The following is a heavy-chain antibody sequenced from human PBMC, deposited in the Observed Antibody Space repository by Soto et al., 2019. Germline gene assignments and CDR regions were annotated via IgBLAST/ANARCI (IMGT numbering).Heavy chain of an antibody. D-gene: IGHD1-1*01. CDR2: LYDLDGS. V-gene: IGHV3-53*01. CDR3: ATWHEREHAYDV. CDR1: GFTISDKKY. Sequence: DVQLVESGGGLIQPGESLRLSCAAFGFTISDKKYVAWVRQAPGKGLEWVSALYDLDGSFYAASVKGRFTTSSDSSKTTVYLKMNDLRPDDTAVYYCATWHEREHAYDVWGQGTTVTVSS. J-gene: IGHJ3*01.